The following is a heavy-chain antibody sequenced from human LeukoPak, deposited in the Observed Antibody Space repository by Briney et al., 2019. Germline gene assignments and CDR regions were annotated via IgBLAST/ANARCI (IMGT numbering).Heavy chain of an antibody. CDR2: VFYPGST. V-gene: IGHV4-59*11. Sequence: SETLSLTCTVSGGPIDRHYWSWIRQPPGKGLEWIGYVFYPGSTNYNSSLKSRVTMSLDTSRDQFSLRLTSVTAADTAIYYCASRPAGSTWYGVFDYWSQGTLATVSS. J-gene: IGHJ4*02. CDR3: ASRPAGSTWYGVFDY. D-gene: IGHD6-13*01. CDR1: GGPIDRHY.